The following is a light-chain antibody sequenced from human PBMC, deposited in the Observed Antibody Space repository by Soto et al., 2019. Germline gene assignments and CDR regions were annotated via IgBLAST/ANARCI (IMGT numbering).Light chain of an antibody. V-gene: IGKV3-11*01. CDR2: DAS. Sequence: DIVLTQSPATLSLSPGERATLSCRASQSVSSYLAWYQQKPGQAPRLLIYDASNRATGIPARFSGSGSGTDFTLTISSLEPEDFAVYYCQQYGGMWTFGQGTKVDIK. J-gene: IGKJ1*01. CDR1: QSVSSY. CDR3: QQYGGMWT.